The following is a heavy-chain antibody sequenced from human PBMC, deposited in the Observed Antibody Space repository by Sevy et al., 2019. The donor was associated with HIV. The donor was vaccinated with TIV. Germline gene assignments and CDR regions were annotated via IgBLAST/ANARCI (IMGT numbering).Heavy chain of an antibody. CDR3: ARDRTDYGDYGGWFDP. Sequence: GGSLRLSCAASGFTFSSYAMHWVRQAPGKGLEWVALISYDETNKYYTDSVKGRFTISRDNSKNTLSLQRNSLRPEDTAVYYCARDRTDYGDYGGWFDPGGQGTLVTVPS. J-gene: IGHJ5*02. V-gene: IGHV3-30-3*01. D-gene: IGHD4-17*01. CDR1: GFTFSSYA. CDR2: ISYDETNK.